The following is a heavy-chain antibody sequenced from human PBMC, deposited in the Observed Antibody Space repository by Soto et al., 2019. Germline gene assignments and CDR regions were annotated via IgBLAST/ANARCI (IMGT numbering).Heavy chain of an antibody. CDR3: ATVWSGYSAGMHV. CDR2: IKSQTDGGTI. Sequence: EVQLVESGGGSVKPGGSLRLSCAASGFTFSNACMSWVRQGPGKGLEWVGGIKSQTDGGTIEYAAPVKGRFTISRDESENTLYLQMNSLKTEDTAVYHCATVWSGYSAGMHVWGKGTTVAVSS. CDR1: GFTFSNAC. V-gene: IGHV3-15*01. J-gene: IGHJ6*04. D-gene: IGHD3-3*01.